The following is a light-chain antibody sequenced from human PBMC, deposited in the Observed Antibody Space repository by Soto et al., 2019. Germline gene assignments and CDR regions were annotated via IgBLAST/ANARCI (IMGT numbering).Light chain of an antibody. CDR2: DAS. J-gene: IGKJ4*01. V-gene: IGKV3-11*01. Sequence: ESVLTQSPATLSLSPGDRATLSCRASQSITNSLAWYRHQPGQPPRLLIYDASKRATGISARFIGSGSGTHFTLTISSLEPEDFGLYYCQQRSNWPSVTFGGGTKVEIK. CDR1: QSITNS. CDR3: QQRSNWPSVT.